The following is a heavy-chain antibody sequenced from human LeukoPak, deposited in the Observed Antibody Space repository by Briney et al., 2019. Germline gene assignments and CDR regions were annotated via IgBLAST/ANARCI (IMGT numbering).Heavy chain of an antibody. D-gene: IGHD2-2*01. Sequence: SETLSLTCTASGGSISSYYWSWIRQPAGKGLEWIGRIYTSGSTNYNPSLKSRVTMSVDTSKNQFSLKLSSVTAADTAVYYCARDAEYCSSTSCYLDWFDPWGQGTLVTVSS. V-gene: IGHV4-4*07. CDR1: GGSISSYY. J-gene: IGHJ5*02. CDR3: ARDAEYCSSTSCYLDWFDP. CDR2: IYTSGST.